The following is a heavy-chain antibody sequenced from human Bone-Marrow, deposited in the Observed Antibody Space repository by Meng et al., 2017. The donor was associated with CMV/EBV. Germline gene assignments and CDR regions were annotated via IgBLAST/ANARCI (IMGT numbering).Heavy chain of an antibody. J-gene: IGHJ4*02. V-gene: IGHV3-48*04. Sequence: GESLKISCAASGFTFSSYSMNWVRQAPGKGLEWVSYISSSSSTIYYADSVKGRFTISRDNAKNSLYLQMNSLRAEDTAVYYCAKSGVAILNYWGQGTLVTVSS. CDR1: GFTFSSYS. CDR2: ISSSSSTI. D-gene: IGHD2-21*01. CDR3: AKSGVAILNY.